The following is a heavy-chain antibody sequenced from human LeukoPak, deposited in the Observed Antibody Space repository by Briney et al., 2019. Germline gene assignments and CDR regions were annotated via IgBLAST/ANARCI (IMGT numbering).Heavy chain of an antibody. D-gene: IGHD3-3*01. CDR2: INHSGRT. CDR1: GGSFSAYY. Sequence: SETLSLTCAVYGGSFSAYYWSWIRQPPGKGLEWIGEINHSGRTNYNPSLTNRVTMSIDTSKNQFSLKVSSVTAADTAAYFCARIDYEFWSGYSDYWSQGSLVTVSS. V-gene: IGHV4-34*01. CDR3: ARIDYEFWSGYSDY. J-gene: IGHJ4*02.